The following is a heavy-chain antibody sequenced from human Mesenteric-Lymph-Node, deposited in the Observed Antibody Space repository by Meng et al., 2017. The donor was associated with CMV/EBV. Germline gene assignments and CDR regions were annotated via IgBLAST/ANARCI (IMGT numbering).Heavy chain of an antibody. Sequence: GGSLRLSCAASGFTFSSYWMHWVRQAPGKGLVWVSRINSDGSSASYADSVKGRFTISRDNSKNTLYLQMNSLRAEDTAVYYCAKDRYSSSYYFDYWGQGTLVTVSS. CDR2: INSDGSSA. D-gene: IGHD6-6*01. CDR3: AKDRYSSSYYFDY. CDR1: GFTFSSYW. J-gene: IGHJ4*02. V-gene: IGHV3-74*01.